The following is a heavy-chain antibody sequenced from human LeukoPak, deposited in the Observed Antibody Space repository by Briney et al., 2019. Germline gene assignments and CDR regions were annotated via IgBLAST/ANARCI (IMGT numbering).Heavy chain of an antibody. V-gene: IGHV1-69*13. CDR3: ARDKRYCSSTSCSYYFDY. J-gene: IGHJ4*02. CDR1: GGTFSSYA. Sequence: SVKVSCKASGGTFSSYAISWVRQAPGQGLEWMGGIIPIFGTANYAQTFQGRVTITADESTSTAYMELSSLRSEDTAVYYCARDKRYCSSTSCSYYFDYWGQGTLVTVSS. D-gene: IGHD2-2*01. CDR2: IIPIFGTA.